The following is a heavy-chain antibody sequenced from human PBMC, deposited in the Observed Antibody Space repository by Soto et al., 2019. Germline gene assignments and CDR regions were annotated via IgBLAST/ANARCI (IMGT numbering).Heavy chain of an antibody. V-gene: IGHV3-30*04. CDR1: GFTFSSYA. J-gene: IGHJ1*01. D-gene: IGHD2-15*01. CDR3: AKDQGYCSGGSCYSGYFQH. Sequence: GGSLRLSCAASGFTFSSYAMHWVRQAPGKGLEWVAVISYDGSNKYYADSVKGRFTISRDNSKNTLYLQMNSLRAEDTAVYYCAKDQGYCSGGSCYSGYFQHWGQGTLVTVSS. CDR2: ISYDGSNK.